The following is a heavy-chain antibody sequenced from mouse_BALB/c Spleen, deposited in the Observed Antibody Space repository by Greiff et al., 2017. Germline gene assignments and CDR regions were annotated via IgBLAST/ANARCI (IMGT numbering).Heavy chain of an antibody. CDR2: ISDGGSYT. CDR1: GFTFSDYY. CDR3: ARGGYDGAMDY. Sequence: DVMLVESGGGLVKPGGSLKLSCAASGFTFSDYYMYWVRQTPEKRLEWVATISDGGSYTYYPDSVKGRFTISRDNAKNNLYLQMSSLKSEDTAMYYCARGGYDGAMDYWGQGTSVTVSS. J-gene: IGHJ4*01. V-gene: IGHV5-4*02. D-gene: IGHD2-14*01.